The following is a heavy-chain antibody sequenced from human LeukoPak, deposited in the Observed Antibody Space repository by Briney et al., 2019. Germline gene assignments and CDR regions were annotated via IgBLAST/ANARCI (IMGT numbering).Heavy chain of an antibody. CDR2: INHSGST. D-gene: IGHD3-10*01. CDR3: ARPALLWFGSTNWFDP. CDR1: GGSFSGYY. J-gene: IGHJ5*02. V-gene: IGHV4-34*01. Sequence: SETLSLTCAVYGGSFSGYYWSWIRQPPGKGLGWIGEINHSGSTNYNPSLKSRVTISVDTSKNQFSLKLSSVTAADTAVYYCARPALLWFGSTNWFDPWGQGTLVTVSS.